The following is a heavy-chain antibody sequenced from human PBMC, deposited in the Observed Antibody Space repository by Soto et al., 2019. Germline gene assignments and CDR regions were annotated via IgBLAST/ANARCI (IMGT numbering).Heavy chain of an antibody. D-gene: IGHD5-18*01. V-gene: IGHV4-59*01. CDR1: GGSISNYY. Sequence: SETLSLTCTVSGGSISNYYNMWIRQPPGKGLEYIGYIYKSGSTNYNPSLKSRVTISVDRSKNQFSLKLNSVTTADTAVYYCARAGTAMVESDYWGQGTLVTVSP. CDR3: ARAGTAMVESDY. J-gene: IGHJ4*02. CDR2: IYKSGST.